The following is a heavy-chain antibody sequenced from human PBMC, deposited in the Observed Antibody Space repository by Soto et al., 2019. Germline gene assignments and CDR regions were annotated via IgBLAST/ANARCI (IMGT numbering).Heavy chain of an antibody. J-gene: IGHJ5*02. CDR3: ARDRDTSSSSGYWFDP. CDR2: IWYDGSNK. CDR1: GFTFSSYG. V-gene: IGHV3-33*01. D-gene: IGHD6-6*01. Sequence: PGGSLRLSCAASGFTFSSYGMHWVRQAPGKGLEWVAVIWYDGSNKYYADSVKGRFTISRDNSKNTLYLQMNSLRAEDTAVYYCARDRDTSSSSGYWFDPWGQGTLVTVSS.